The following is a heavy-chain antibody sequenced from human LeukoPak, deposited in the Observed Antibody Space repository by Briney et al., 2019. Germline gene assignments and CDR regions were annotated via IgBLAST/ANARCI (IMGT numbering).Heavy chain of an antibody. CDR3: AKNNGWFHLAQ. CDR1: GFTFRDHW. D-gene: IGHD6-19*01. J-gene: IGHJ4*02. V-gene: IGHV3-7*03. CDR2: IKTDGSET. Sequence: GGSLRLSCAVSGFTFRDHWMDWVRQAPGKGLEWVGHIKTDGSETYYVDSLKGRFSISRDNTNNALYLQMNSLRVEDTAVYYCAKNNGWFHLAQWGQGTLVTVSS.